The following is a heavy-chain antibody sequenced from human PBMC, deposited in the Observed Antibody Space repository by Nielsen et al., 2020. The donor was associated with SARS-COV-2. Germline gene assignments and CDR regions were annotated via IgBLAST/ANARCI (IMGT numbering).Heavy chain of an antibody. Sequence: GRSLRLSCAASGFTFSSYWMHWVRQAPGKGLVWVSHILSDGSTINYADSVRGRFTISRDNAKNTLYLQMNSLRAEDTAVYYCARDFYGSGSFPDYWGQGTLVTVSS. V-gene: IGHV3-74*01. CDR1: GFTFSSYW. D-gene: IGHD3-10*01. J-gene: IGHJ4*02. CDR3: ARDFYGSGSFPDY. CDR2: ILSDGSTI.